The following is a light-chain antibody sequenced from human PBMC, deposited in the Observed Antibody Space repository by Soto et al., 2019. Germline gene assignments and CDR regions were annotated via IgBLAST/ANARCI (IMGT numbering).Light chain of an antibody. CDR1: SGHNNYA. J-gene: IGLJ3*02. Sequence: QPVLTQSPSASASLGASVKLTCTLSSGHNNYAIAWHQQQPEKGPRYLMKVNSDGSHIKGDGIPDRFSASSSGAERYLTISSLQSDDEAHYFCQTWGTARVFGGGTQLTVL. CDR2: VNSDGSH. V-gene: IGLV4-69*01. CDR3: QTWGTARV.